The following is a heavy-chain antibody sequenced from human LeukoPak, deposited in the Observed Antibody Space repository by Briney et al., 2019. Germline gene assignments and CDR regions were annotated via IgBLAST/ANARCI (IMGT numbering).Heavy chain of an antibody. V-gene: IGHV1-2*02. CDR1: GYTFTGYY. J-gene: IGHJ5*02. CDR3: ARVTSEYNWLDP. CDR2: INPNSGGT. D-gene: IGHD4-17*01. Sequence: ASVKVSCKASGYTFTGYYMHWVRQAPGQGLEWMGWINPNSGGTNYAQKFQGRVTMTRDTSISTAYMELSRLRSDDTAVYYCARVTSEYNWLDPWGQGTLVTVSS.